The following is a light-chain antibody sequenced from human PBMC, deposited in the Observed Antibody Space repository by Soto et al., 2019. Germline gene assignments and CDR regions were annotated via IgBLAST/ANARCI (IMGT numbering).Light chain of an antibody. CDR1: QSVSSSY. V-gene: IGKV3-20*01. J-gene: IGKJ1*01. CDR2: GAS. Sequence: EIVLTQSPGTLSLSPGERATLSCRASQSVSSSYLAWYQQKPGQAPRLLIYGASSRATGIPDRFSGSGSGTDFTITISRLEPEDFEVYYCQKYGSSPRTFGQATKV. CDR3: QKYGSSPRT.